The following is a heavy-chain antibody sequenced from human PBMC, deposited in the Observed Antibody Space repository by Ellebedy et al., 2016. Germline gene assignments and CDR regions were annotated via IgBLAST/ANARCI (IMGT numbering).Heavy chain of an antibody. CDR2: IYTSGST. Sequence: SETLSLTXTVSGGSISATTGYYWSWVRQPPGKGLEWIGRIYTSGSTNFNPSFKNRVTMPVDTSKNEFSLKLSSVTAADTAVYYCARGRKVGTTDLDYWGQGTQVTVSP. CDR3: ARGRKVGTTDLDY. D-gene: IGHD1-26*01. J-gene: IGHJ4*02. V-gene: IGHV4-4*07. CDR1: GGSISATTGYY.